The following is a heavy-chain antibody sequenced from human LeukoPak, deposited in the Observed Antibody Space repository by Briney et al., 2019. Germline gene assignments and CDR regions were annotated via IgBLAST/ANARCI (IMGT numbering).Heavy chain of an antibody. CDR1: GGSFSGYY. J-gene: IGHJ3*02. D-gene: IGHD2-2*02. CDR3: ASPQKFCSSTSCYTFIRVFDI. V-gene: IGHV4-34*01. Sequence: SETLSLTCAVYGGSFSGYYWSWMRQPPGKGLEWIGEINHSGSTNYNPSLKSRVTISVDTSKNQFSLKLSSVTAADTAVYYCASPQKFCSSTSCYTFIRVFDIWGKGKMVTVSS. CDR2: INHSGST.